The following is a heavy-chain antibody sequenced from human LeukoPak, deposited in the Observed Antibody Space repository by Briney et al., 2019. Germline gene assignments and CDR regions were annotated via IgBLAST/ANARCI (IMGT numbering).Heavy chain of an antibody. D-gene: IGHD6-25*01. J-gene: IGHJ4*02. Sequence: GGSLRLSSAPSVFAFSSYNMNWVRQAPGKGLGWVSYISYTSNTIYYADSVKGRLAISRDNAKDSLYLQLSSLNTEDTAVYYCVRMTHSGNSFDHWGQGTLVIVSS. CDR2: ISYTSNTI. CDR3: VRMTHSGNSFDH. CDR1: VFAFSSYN. V-gene: IGHV3-48*04.